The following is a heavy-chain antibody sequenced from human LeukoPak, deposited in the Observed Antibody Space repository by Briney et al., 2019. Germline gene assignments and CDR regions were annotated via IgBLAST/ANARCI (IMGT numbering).Heavy chain of an antibody. Sequence: SVKVSCKASGGTFSSYAISWVRQAPGQGLEWMGGIIPIFGTANYAQKFQGRVTMTRNTSISTAYMELSSLRSEDTAVYYCARPYCSGGSCYSLGYWGQGTLVTVSS. J-gene: IGHJ4*02. CDR3: ARPYCSGGSCYSLGY. D-gene: IGHD2-15*01. V-gene: IGHV1-69*05. CDR2: IIPIFGTA. CDR1: GGTFSSYA.